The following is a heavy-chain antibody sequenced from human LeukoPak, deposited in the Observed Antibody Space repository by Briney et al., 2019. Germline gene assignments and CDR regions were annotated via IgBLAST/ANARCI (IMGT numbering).Heavy chain of an antibody. Sequence: SVKVSCEASGYTFTSYYMHWVRQAPGQGLEWMGGIIPIFGTANYAQKFQGRVTITADESTSTAYMELSSLRSEDTAVYYCARNSGSYYNDAFDIWGQGTMVTVSS. CDR1: GYTFTSYY. D-gene: IGHD1-26*01. J-gene: IGHJ3*02. CDR2: IIPIFGTA. V-gene: IGHV1-69*13. CDR3: ARNSGSYYNDAFDI.